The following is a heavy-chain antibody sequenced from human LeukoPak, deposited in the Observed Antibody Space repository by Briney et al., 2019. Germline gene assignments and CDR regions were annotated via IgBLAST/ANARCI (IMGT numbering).Heavy chain of an antibody. D-gene: IGHD3-22*01. CDR1: GGSISSYY. CDR3: ARHRGTTSSGYYPY. Sequence: SETLSLTCSVSGGSISSYYWSWIRQPPGKGLEWIGYIYYSGSTNYNPSLKSRVTISVDTSKNQFSLILSSKTAADKAVYYCARHRGTTSSGYYPYWGQGTPVTVSS. CDR2: IYYSGST. J-gene: IGHJ4*02. V-gene: IGHV4-59*08.